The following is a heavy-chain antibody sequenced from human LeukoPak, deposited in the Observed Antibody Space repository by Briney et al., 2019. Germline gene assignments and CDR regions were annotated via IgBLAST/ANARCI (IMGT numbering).Heavy chain of an antibody. D-gene: IGHD6-19*01. CDR3: ASLQGGGWYTNWFDP. V-gene: IGHV4-39*07. J-gene: IGHJ5*02. Sequence: KPSETLSLTCSVSGGSISSSSYYWGWIRQPPGKGLEWIGSIYYSGTTHYNPSLKSRVTISVDTSKNQFSLKLSSVTAADTAVYYCASLQGGGWYTNWFDPWGQGTLVTVSS. CDR1: GGSISSSSYY. CDR2: IYYSGTT.